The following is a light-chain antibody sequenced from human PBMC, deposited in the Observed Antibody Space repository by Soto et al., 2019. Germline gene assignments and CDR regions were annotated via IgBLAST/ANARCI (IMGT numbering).Light chain of an antibody. V-gene: IGKV3-15*01. Sequence: EIVMTQSPATLSVSPGERATLSCRASQSVSSNLAWYQQKPGQAPRLLIYGASTRATGIPARFSGSGSGTEFTLTISSLQSEDFAVYYGQQYNNWPYTFGQATKLEIK. CDR3: QQYNNWPYT. CDR2: GAS. CDR1: QSVSSN. J-gene: IGKJ2*01.